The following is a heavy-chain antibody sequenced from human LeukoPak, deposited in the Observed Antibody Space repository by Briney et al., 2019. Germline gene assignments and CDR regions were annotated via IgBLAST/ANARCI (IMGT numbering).Heavy chain of an antibody. V-gene: IGHV1-24*01. Sequence: ASVKVSCKVSGYTLTELSMHWVRQAPGKGLEWMGGFDPEDGETIYAQKFQGRVTMTEDTSTDTAYVELSSLRSEDTAVYYCATINNRKQDLDYWGGGTMATVSS. CDR2: FDPEDGET. CDR3: ATINNRKQDLDY. CDR1: GYTLTELS. D-gene: IGHD1/OR15-1a*01. J-gene: IGHJ4*02.